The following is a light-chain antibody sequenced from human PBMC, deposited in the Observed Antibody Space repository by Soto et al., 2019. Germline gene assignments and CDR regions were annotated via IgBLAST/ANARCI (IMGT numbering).Light chain of an antibody. Sequence: DIVMTQSPDSLVVSLGERATINCKSSQSVLYSSNNKNYLTWYQQKPGQPPKLLIYWASTRESGVPDRFSGSGSGTDFTLTISSLQAEDVAVYYCQQYFNTPYTFGQGTKLEIK. V-gene: IGKV4-1*01. CDR1: QSVLYSSNNKNY. CDR2: WAS. J-gene: IGKJ2*01. CDR3: QQYFNTPYT.